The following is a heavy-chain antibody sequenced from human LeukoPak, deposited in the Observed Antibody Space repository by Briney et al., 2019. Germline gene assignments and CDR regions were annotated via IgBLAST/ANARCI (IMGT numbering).Heavy chain of an antibody. J-gene: IGHJ4*02. V-gene: IGHV4-61*02. CDR2: IYTSGST. D-gene: IGHD2-15*01. CDR1: GGSISSGSYY. Sequence: SETLSLTCTVSGGSISSGSYYWSWIRQPAGKGLEWIGRIYTSGSTNYNPSLKSRVTISVDTSKNQFSLTLNSVTAADTAVYFCARDGLGSRPLDYWGQGTLVTVSS. CDR3: ARDGLGSRPLDY.